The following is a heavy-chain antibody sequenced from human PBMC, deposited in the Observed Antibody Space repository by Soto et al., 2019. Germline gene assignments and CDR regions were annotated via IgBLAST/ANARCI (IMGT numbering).Heavy chain of an antibody. J-gene: IGHJ4*02. D-gene: IGHD4-4*01. V-gene: IGHV4-39*01. CDR2: VYYSVTT. Sequence: SETLSLTCNVSGGSISSSSYYWGWIRQPPGKGLEWIGNVYYSVTTYYNPSLKSRLTISVDTSKNQFSLKLSSVTAADTAVYYCARRRASSNYYFDYWAQVTLVTVSS. CDR3: ARRRASSNYYFDY. CDR1: GGSISSSSYY.